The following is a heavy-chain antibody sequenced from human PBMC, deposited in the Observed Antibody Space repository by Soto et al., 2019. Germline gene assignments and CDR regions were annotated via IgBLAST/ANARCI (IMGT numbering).Heavy chain of an antibody. CDR1: GFTFSSYG. Sequence: PGGSLRLSCASSGFTFSSYGMHWVRQAPGKGLEWVAVISYDGSNKYYADSVKGRFTISRDNSKNTLYLQMNSLRAEDTAVYYCARDTGIAAAGYIYYYYGMDVWGQGTTVTVSS. J-gene: IGHJ6*02. CDR2: ISYDGSNK. CDR3: ARDTGIAAAGYIYYYYGMDV. V-gene: IGHV3-30*03. D-gene: IGHD6-13*01.